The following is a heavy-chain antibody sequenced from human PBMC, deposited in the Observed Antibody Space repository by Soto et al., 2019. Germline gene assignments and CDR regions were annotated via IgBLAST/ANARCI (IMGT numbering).Heavy chain of an antibody. CDR1: GFTFSSYA. CDR2: ISGSGGST. J-gene: IGHJ6*02. Sequence: GGSLRLSCAASGFTFSSYAMSWVRQAPGKGLEWVSAISGSGGSTYYADSVKGRFTISRDNSKNTLYLQMNSLRAEDTAVYYCAKDQGLGFGELLFAYYYYGMDVWGQGTTVTVSS. CDR3: AKDQGLGFGELLFAYYYYGMDV. D-gene: IGHD3-10*01. V-gene: IGHV3-23*01.